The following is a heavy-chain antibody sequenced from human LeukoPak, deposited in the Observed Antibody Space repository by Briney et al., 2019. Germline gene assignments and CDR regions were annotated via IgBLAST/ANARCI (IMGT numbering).Heavy chain of an antibody. V-gene: IGHV4-34*01. D-gene: IGHD6-19*01. J-gene: IGHJ5*02. Sequence: SETLSLTCAVYGGSFSGYYWSWIRQPPGKGLEWIGEINHSGSTDYNPSLKSRVTISVDTSKNQFSLKLSSVTAADTAVYYCARHSSGWDNWFDPWGQGTLVTVSS. CDR3: ARHSSGWDNWFDP. CDR2: INHSGST. CDR1: GGSFSGYY.